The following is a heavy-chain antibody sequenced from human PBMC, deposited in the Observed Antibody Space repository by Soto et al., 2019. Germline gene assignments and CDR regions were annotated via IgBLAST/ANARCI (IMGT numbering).Heavy chain of an antibody. Sequence: EASVKVSCKASGYTFTSYGISWVRQAPGQGLEWMGWISAYNGNTNYAQKLQGRVTMTTDTSTSTAYMELRSLRSDDTAVYYCARGSEEPPASYYFDYWGQGTLVTVSA. J-gene: IGHJ4*02. CDR1: GYTFTSYG. V-gene: IGHV1-18*04. CDR2: ISAYNGNT. CDR3: ARGSEEPPASYYFDY. D-gene: IGHD1-26*01.